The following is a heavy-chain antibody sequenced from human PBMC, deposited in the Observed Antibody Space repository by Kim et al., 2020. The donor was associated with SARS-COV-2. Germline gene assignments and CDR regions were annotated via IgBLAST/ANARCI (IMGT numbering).Heavy chain of an antibody. CDR1: GFTFSDFF. J-gene: IGHJ3*01. CDR2: SRNRANSFVT. V-gene: IGHV3-72*01. Sequence: GGSLRLSCAASGFTFSDFFMDWVRQSPGQGLEWIGRSRNRANSFVTEYAASVEDRFRISRDDSQTTLFLQMTNLKTEDTSVYYCARKVDHLHNSKQDAF. CDR3: ARKVDHLHNSKQDAF. D-gene: IGHD1-20*01.